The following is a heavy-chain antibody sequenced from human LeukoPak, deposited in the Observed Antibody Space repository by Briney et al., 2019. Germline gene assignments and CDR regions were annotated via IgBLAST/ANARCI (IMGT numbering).Heavy chain of an antibody. V-gene: IGHV1-69*13. CDR3: ARIPYYDLDY. J-gene: IGHJ4*02. CDR1: GGTFSSYA. CDR2: IIPIFGTA. D-gene: IGHD3-22*01. Sequence: ASVKVSCKASGGTFSSYAISWVRQAPGQGLEWMGGIIPIFGTANYAQKFQGRVTITADESTSTAYMELSSLRSDDTAVYYCARIPYYDLDYWGQGTLVTVSS.